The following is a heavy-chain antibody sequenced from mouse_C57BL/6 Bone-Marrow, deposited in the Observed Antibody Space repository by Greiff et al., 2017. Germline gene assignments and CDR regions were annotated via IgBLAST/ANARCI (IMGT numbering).Heavy chain of an antibody. D-gene: IGHD2-4*01. CDR1: GYSITSDY. J-gene: IGHJ1*03. CDR3: ARSRDYGYWYFDV. Sequence: EVKLQASGPGLAKPSQTLSLTCSVTGYSITSDYWNWIRKFPGNKLEYMGYISYSGSTYYNPSLKSRISITRDTSKNQYYLQLNSVTTEDTATYYCARSRDYGYWYFDVWGTGTTVTVSS. CDR2: ISYSGST. V-gene: IGHV3-8*01.